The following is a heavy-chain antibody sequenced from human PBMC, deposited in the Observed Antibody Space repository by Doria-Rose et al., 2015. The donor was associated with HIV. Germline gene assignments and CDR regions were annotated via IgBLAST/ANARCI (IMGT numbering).Heavy chain of an antibody. CDR3: ARARNYGFPHFFDF. J-gene: IGHJ4*02. CDR1: GDSISSGDSF. D-gene: IGHD3-10*01. V-gene: IGHV4-30-4*01. CDR2: ISSSGTS. Sequence: QVQLQESGPGLVRPSQTLSLTCTVSGDSISSGDSFWSWIRQPPGKGPEWIGYISSSGTSYYYPSLRGRLTISLDASRTQFSLNLTAVTAADTAVYYCARARNYGFPHFFDFWAREPWSPSPQ.